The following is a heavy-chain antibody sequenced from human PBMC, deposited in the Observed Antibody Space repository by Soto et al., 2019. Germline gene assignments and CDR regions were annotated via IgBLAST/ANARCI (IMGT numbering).Heavy chain of an antibody. Sequence: QVQLVQSGAEVKKPGASVKVSCKASGYTFTGYYMHWVRQAPGQGLEWMGWINPNSGGTNYAQKFQGCVTMTRDTSISTAYMELSRLRSDDTAVYYCARVKGWNYDILTGYLSSGNYGMDVWGQGTTVTVSS. D-gene: IGHD3-9*01. CDR3: ARVKGWNYDILTGYLSSGNYGMDV. CDR2: INPNSGGT. J-gene: IGHJ6*02. CDR1: GYTFTGYY. V-gene: IGHV1-2*04.